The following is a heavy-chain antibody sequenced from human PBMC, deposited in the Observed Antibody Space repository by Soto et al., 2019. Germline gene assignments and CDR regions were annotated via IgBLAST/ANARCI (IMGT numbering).Heavy chain of an antibody. J-gene: IGHJ6*02. CDR1: GYTFTSYG. D-gene: IGHD3-3*01. CDR2: ISAYNGNT. Sequence: ASVKVSCKASGYTFTSYGISWVRQAPGQGLEWMGWISAYNGNTNYAQKLQGRVTITRDTSASTAYMELSSLISEDTAVYYCARLVGYYAPLDVWGQGTTVTVSS. CDR3: ARLVGYYAPLDV. V-gene: IGHV1-18*01.